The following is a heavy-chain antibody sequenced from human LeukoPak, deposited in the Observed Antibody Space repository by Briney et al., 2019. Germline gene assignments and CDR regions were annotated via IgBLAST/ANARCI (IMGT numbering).Heavy chain of an antibody. V-gene: IGHV3-23*01. CDR1: GFTFSSYG. CDR2: ISGSGGST. D-gene: IGHD6-13*01. CDR3: AKPHSRWYSFDY. J-gene: IGHJ4*02. Sequence: GRSLRLSCAASGFTFSSYGMHWVRQAPGKGLEWVSAISGSGGSTYYADSVKGRFTISRDNSKNTLYLQMNSLRAEDTAVYYCAKPHSRWYSFDYWGQGTLVTVSS.